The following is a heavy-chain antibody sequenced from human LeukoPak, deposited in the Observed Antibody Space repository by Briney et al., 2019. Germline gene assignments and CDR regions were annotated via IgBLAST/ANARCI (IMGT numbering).Heavy chain of an antibody. D-gene: IGHD4-23*01. CDR1: GGTFSNYA. CDR2: IIPILEIT. J-gene: IGHJ4*02. V-gene: IGHV1-69*04. Sequence: GSSVKVSCKASGGTFSNYAISWVRQAPGQGLEWMGRIIPILEITNYAQKFQGRVTMTTDTSTSTAYMELRSLRSDDTAVYYCARPHYGGNSRDYYFDYWGRGTLVTVSS. CDR3: ARPHYGGNSRDYYFDY.